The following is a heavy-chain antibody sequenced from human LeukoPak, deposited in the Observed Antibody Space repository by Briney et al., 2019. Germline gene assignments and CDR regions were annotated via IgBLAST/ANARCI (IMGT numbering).Heavy chain of an antibody. D-gene: IGHD3-9*01. V-gene: IGHV4-59*08. CDR2: IYYSGST. CDR3: ARHHYDITSATSAFDI. CDR1: GGSISSYY. Sequence: SETLSLTCTVSGGSISSYYWSWIRQPPGKGLKWIGYIYYSGSTNYNPSLKSRVTISVDTSKNQFFLKLSSVTAADTAVYYCARHHYDITSATSAFDIWGQGTMVTVSS. J-gene: IGHJ3*02.